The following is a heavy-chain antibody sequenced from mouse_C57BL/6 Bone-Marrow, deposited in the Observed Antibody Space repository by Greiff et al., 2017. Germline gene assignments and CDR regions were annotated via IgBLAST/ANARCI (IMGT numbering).Heavy chain of an antibody. CDR3: AGYYYGTPYY. J-gene: IGHJ2*01. V-gene: IGHV3-6*01. Sequence: EVKLMESGPGLVKPSQSLSLTCSVTGYSITSGYYWNWIRQFPGNKLEWMGYISYDGSNNYNPSLKNRISITRDTSKNQFFLKLNSVTTEDTATYYCAGYYYGTPYYWGQGTTLTVSS. D-gene: IGHD1-1*01. CDR1: GYSITSGYY. CDR2: ISYDGSN.